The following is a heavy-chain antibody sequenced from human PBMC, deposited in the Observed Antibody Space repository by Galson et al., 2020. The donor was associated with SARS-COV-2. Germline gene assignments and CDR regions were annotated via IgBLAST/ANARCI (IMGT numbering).Heavy chain of an antibody. CDR3: VLGASPITIFGVVIGGGYFGY. Sequence: SQTLSLTCTVSGGSISSSSYYWGWIRQPPGKGLEWIGSIYYSGSTYYNPSLKSRVTISVDTSKNQFSLNLSAVTAADTAVYYCVLGASPITIFGVVIGGGYFGYWGQGTLVTVSS. CDR1: GGSISSSSYY. CDR2: IYYSGST. J-gene: IGHJ4*02. V-gene: IGHV4-39*01. D-gene: IGHD3-3*01.